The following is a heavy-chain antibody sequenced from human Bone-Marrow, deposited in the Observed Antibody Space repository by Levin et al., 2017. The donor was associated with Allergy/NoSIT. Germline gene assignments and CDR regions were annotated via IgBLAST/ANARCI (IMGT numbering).Heavy chain of an antibody. CDR2: VSYRGST. V-gene: IGHV4-31*03. CDR3: ARLDGYSFDY. J-gene: IGHJ4*02. CDR1: GGSISSAGHH. D-gene: IGHD1-1*01. Sequence: SETLSLTCTVSGGSISSAGHHWTWIRQYPGTGLEWIGYVSYRGSTYFNPSLKSRLAMSIDTSEQHFSLNLTSVSAADTAIYYCARLDGYSFDYWGQGALVTVSS.